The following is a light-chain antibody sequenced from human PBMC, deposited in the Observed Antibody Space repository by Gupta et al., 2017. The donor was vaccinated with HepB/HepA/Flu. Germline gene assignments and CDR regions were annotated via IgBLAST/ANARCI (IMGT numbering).Light chain of an antibody. J-gene: IGLJ2*01. CDR3: LAWDGSLTSLV. V-gene: IGLV1-44*01. Sequence: QSVLTHPPPASGAPAHRVPTSFVLSGSNIGRNPVIWYQQLPGTAPKLLIYNNDQRPSGVPDRFSGSKSGTSASLAISGLQPEDEADYYCLAWDGSLTSLVFGGGTRLTVL. CDR1: GSNIGRNP. CDR2: NND.